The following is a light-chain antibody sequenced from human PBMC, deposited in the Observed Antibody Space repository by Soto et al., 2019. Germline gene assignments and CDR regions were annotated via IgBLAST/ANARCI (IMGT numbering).Light chain of an antibody. J-gene: IGKJ1*01. CDR1: QSVSSN. Sequence: EIVMTQSPATLSVSPGERATLSCRASQSVSSNLAWYQQKPGQAPRLLIYGASTRATGIPARFSGSGSGTEFTRTISSLQPDDFATYYCQQYNSYPSTFGQGTKVDIK. V-gene: IGKV3-15*01. CDR2: GAS. CDR3: QQYNSYPST.